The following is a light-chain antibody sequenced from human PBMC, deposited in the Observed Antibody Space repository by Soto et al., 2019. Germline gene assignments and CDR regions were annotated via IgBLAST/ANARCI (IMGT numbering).Light chain of an antibody. J-gene: IGKJ1*01. Sequence: EILMTQSPATLSVSPGETVTFSCRASRSVSNRLAWYQHKPGQAPRLLISGASNGATGIPPKFSGSGSGTELTLTVDSLQSEDFAVYYCQQYNNWPRWTFGQGTKVEI. CDR2: GAS. CDR1: RSVSNR. CDR3: QQYNNWPRWT. V-gene: IGKV3-15*01.